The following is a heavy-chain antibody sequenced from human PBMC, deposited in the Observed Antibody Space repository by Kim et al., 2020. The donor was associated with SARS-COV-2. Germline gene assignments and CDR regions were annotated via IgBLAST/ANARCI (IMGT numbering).Heavy chain of an antibody. D-gene: IGHD5-12*01. CDR1: GFTFSSYA. Sequence: GGSLRLSCAASGFTFSSYAMSWVRQAPGKGLEWVSAISGSGGSTYYADSVKGRFTISRDNSKNTLYLQMNSLRAEDTAVYYCAKDLRATSLGGGVYWGQGTLVTVSS. CDR2: ISGSGGST. J-gene: IGHJ4*02. CDR3: AKDLRATSLGGGVY. V-gene: IGHV3-23*01.